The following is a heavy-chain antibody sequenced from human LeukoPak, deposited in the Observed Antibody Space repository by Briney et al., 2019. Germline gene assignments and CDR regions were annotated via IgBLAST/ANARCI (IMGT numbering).Heavy chain of an antibody. Sequence: PGGSLRLSCAASGFTFSSYAMSWVRQAPGKGLEWVSAISGSGGSTYYADSVKGRFTISRDNSKSTLYLQMNSLRAEDTAAYYCAKRHYYGSGSYYNWGQGTLVTVSS. D-gene: IGHD3-10*01. V-gene: IGHV3-23*01. CDR2: ISGSGGST. CDR3: AKRHYYGSGSYYN. CDR1: GFTFSSYA. J-gene: IGHJ4*02.